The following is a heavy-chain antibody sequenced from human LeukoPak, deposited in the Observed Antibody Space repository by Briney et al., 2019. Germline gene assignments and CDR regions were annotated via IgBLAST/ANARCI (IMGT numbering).Heavy chain of an antibody. CDR2: IIPIFGTA. V-gene: IGHV1-69*05. Sequence: GASVKVSCKASGGTFSSYAISWVRQAPGQGLEWMGGIIPIFGTANYAQKFQGRVTITTDESTCTAYMELSSLRSEDTAVYYCARARLLGYCSSTSCVRWFDPWGQGTLVTVSS. J-gene: IGHJ5*02. D-gene: IGHD2-2*01. CDR1: GGTFSSYA. CDR3: ARARLLGYCSSTSCVRWFDP.